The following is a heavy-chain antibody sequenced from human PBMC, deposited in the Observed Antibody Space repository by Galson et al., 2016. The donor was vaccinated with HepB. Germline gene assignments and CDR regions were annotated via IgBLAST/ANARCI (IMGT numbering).Heavy chain of an antibody. J-gene: IGHJ2*01. CDR3: ARGYGVNYWHFDL. CDR1: GFTFSSYA. D-gene: IGHD4-23*01. V-gene: IGHV3-30*04. Sequence: SLRLSCAASGFTFSSYAMHWVRQAPGKGLEWVAVISYDGSNKYYAASVKGRFTISRDHPKNTLYLQMNSLRAEDTAVYYCARGYGVNYWHFDLWGRGTLVTVSS. CDR2: ISYDGSNK.